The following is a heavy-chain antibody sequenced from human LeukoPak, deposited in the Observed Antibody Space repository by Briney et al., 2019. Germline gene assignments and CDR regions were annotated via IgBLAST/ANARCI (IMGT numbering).Heavy chain of an antibody. CDR3: ARHVGYSSSWPDAFDI. CDR2: IYPGDSDT. D-gene: IGHD6-13*01. V-gene: IGHV5-51*01. CDR1: GYSFTGYW. J-gene: IGHJ3*02. Sequence: GESLKISCKGSGYSFTGYWIGWVRQMPGKGLEWMGIIYPGDSDTRYSPSFQGQVTISADKSISTAYLQWSSLKASDTAMYYCARHVGYSSSWPDAFDIWGQGTMVTVSS.